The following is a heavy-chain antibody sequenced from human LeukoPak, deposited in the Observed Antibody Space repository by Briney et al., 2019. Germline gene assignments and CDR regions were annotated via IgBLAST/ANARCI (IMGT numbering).Heavy chain of an antibody. CDR2: IYYSGST. Sequence: SQTLSLTCAVSGGSISSGGYSWSWIRQPPGKGLEWIGYIYYSGSTNYNPSLKSRVTISVDTSKNQFSLKLSSVTAADTAVYYCARSRGSGSYWADWFDPWGQGTLVTVSS. D-gene: IGHD3-10*01. J-gene: IGHJ5*02. CDR1: GGSISSGGYS. V-gene: IGHV4-30-4*07. CDR3: ARSRGSGSYWADWFDP.